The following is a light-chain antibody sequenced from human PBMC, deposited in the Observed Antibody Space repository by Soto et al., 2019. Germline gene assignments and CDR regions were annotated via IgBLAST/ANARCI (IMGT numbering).Light chain of an antibody. CDR1: QGIRSY. J-gene: IGKJ3*01. V-gene: IGKV1-9*01. Sequence: DIQWTQSPFFLSASVGDRVTITCRASQGIRSYLAWYQQRPGKAHELLIYGASTLRTGVASRFSGSGSGTEFTLTISSLQPEAFATYFCQQLNIFPPLFTFGPGTKVDIK. CDR2: GAS. CDR3: QQLNIFPPLFT.